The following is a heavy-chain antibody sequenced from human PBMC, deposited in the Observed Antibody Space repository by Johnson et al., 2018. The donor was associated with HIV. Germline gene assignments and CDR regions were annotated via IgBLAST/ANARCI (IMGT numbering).Heavy chain of an antibody. CDR1: GFTFADYA. J-gene: IGHJ3*02. CDR2: ISWIRGSI. D-gene: IGHD1-26*01. V-gene: IGHV3-9*01. Sequence: VQLVESGGGLVQPGRSLRLSCAASGFTFADYAMHWVRQAPGKGMEWVSGISWIRGSIGYADYVKGRFTISRDNAKNSLYLQMNSLRAEDKALYYCAKDVSGSNDDAFDIWGQGTMVTVSS. CDR3: AKDVSGSNDDAFDI.